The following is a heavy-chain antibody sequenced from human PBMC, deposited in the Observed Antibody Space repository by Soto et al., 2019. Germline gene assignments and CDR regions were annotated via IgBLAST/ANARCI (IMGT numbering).Heavy chain of an antibody. J-gene: IGHJ4*02. CDR3: VNGPLSGWYFFDY. CDR1: GFTFSNYA. CDR2: ISGSGGST. V-gene: IGHV3-23*01. D-gene: IGHD6-19*01. Sequence: EVQLLESGGGLLQPGGSLRLSCTASGFTFSNYAMNWVRQAPGRGLEWVSGISGSGGSTYYADSVKGRFTISRDNSKNTLFLQMNSLRAEDTAIYCCVNGPLSGWYFFDYWGQGTLVTVSS.